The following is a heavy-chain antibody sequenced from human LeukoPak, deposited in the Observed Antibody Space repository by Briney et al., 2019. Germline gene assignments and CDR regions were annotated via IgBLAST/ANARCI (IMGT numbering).Heavy chain of an antibody. J-gene: IGHJ4*02. CDR1: GCTFSSYA. D-gene: IGHD2-15*01. CDR2: ISSNGGST. Sequence: GGSLRLSCAASGCTFSSYAMHWVRQAPGKGLEYVSAISSNGGSTYYANSVKGRFTISRDNSKHTLYVQMGGLRAEDMAVYYCARVNTPIVVVAAFDYWGQGTLVTVSS. CDR3: ARVNTPIVVVAAFDY. V-gene: IGHV3-64*01.